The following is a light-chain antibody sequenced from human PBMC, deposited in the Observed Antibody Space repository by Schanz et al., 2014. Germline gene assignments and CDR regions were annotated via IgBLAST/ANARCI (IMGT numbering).Light chain of an antibody. Sequence: QSALTQPASVSGSPGQSITISCTGTSSDVGGYNYVSWYQQHPGKAPKLMIYDVSNRPSGISIRFSGSKSGNTASLTISGLQAEDEADYYCSSYTTSDTYVFGTGTKLTVL. V-gene: IGLV2-14*01. CDR2: DVS. J-gene: IGLJ1*01. CDR3: SSYTTSDTYV. CDR1: SSDVGGYNY.